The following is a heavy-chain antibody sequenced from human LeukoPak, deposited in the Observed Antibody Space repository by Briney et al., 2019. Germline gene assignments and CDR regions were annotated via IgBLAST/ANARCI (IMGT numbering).Heavy chain of an antibody. Sequence: GGSLRLSCAASGFTFSSYGMHWVRQAPGKGLEWVAVISYDGSNKYYADSVKGRFTISRDNSKNTLYLQMNSLRAEDTAAYYCASRATVTTDRFWFDPWGQGTLVTVSS. V-gene: IGHV3-30*03. CDR3: ASRATVTTDRFWFDP. CDR2: ISYDGSNK. CDR1: GFTFSSYG. D-gene: IGHD4-11*01. J-gene: IGHJ5*02.